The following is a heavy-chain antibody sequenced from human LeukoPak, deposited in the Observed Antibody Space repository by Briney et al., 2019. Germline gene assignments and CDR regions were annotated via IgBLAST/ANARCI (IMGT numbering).Heavy chain of an antibody. J-gene: IGHJ6*03. D-gene: IGHD2-21*01. Sequence: GASVKVSCKASGYTFTSYDINWVRQATGQGLEWMGWMNPNSGNTGYAQKFQGRVTMTRNTSISTAYMELSSLRSEDTAVYYCARDPGAVIYYYYYMDVWGKGTTVTVSS. CDR1: GYTFTSYD. CDR2: MNPNSGNT. V-gene: IGHV1-8*01. CDR3: ARDPGAVIYYYYYMDV.